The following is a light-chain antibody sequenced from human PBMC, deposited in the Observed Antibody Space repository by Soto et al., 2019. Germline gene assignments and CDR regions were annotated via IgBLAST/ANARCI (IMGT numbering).Light chain of an antibody. V-gene: IGKV3-20*01. CDR2: GAS. CDR1: QSVITY. J-gene: IGKJ4*01. Sequence: ESVLTQSPGTLSLPPGERATLSCRASQSVITYLAWYQQKPGQAPRLLIYGASSRATGIPDRFSGSGSGTDFTLTISRLEPEDVAVYYCQQYGSTPLTFGGGTKVEIK. CDR3: QQYGSTPLT.